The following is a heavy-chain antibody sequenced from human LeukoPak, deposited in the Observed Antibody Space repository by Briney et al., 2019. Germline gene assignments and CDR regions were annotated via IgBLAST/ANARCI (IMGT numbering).Heavy chain of an antibody. D-gene: IGHD5-18*01. CDR2: ISSSSSTI. J-gene: IGHJ4*02. CDR1: GFTFSSYS. Sequence: GGSLRLSCAASGFTFSSYSMNWVRQAPGKGLGWVSYISSSSSTIYYADSVKGRFTISRDNAKNSLYLQMNSLRAEDTAVYYCARDLSGVTGYTYGRGIDYWGQGTLVTVSS. V-gene: IGHV3-48*01. CDR3: ARDLSGVTGYTYGRGIDY.